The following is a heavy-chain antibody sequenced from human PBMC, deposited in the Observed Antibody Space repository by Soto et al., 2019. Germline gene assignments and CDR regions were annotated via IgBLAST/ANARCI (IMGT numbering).Heavy chain of an antibody. CDR2: ISYDGSNK. D-gene: IGHD2-2*01. Sequence: GGSLRLSCAASGFTFSSYAMHWVRQAPGKGLEWVAVISYDGSNKYYADSVKGRFTISRDNSKNTLYLQMNSLRAEDTAVYYCAREGRYQLLYYYYGMDVWGQGTTVTVSS. CDR1: GFTFSSYA. J-gene: IGHJ6*02. CDR3: AREGRYQLLYYYYGMDV. V-gene: IGHV3-30-3*01.